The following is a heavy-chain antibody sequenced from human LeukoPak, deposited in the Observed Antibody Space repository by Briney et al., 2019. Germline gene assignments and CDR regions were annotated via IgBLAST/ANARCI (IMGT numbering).Heavy chain of an antibody. CDR2: IYYSGST. D-gene: IGHD3-3*01. J-gene: IGHJ4*02. V-gene: IGHV4-30-4*01. CDR3: ARLGAGPTYYDFWSGYSSFYFDY. Sequence: SETLSLTCTVSGGSISSGDYYWSWIRQPPGKGLEWIGYIYYSGSTYYNPSLKSRVTISVDTSKDQFSLKLSSVTAADTAVYYCARLGAGPTYYDFWSGYSSFYFDYWGQGTLVTVSS. CDR1: GGSISSGDYY.